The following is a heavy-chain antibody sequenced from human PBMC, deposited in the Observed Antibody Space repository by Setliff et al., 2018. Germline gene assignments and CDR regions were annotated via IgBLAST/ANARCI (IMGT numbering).Heavy chain of an antibody. D-gene: IGHD3-22*01. V-gene: IGHV4-61*09. CDR2: IYASWST. CDR1: GGSISSASYY. CDR3: ARGITSGGYWGQRFLYLDV. Sequence: SETLSLTCTVSGGSISSASYYWSWIRQPAGKGPEWIGHIYASWSTNYNPSLKSRLTISLDTSKNQFSLRLNSMTAADTAVYYCARGITSGGYWGQRFLYLDVWGRGTTVTVSS. J-gene: IGHJ6*03.